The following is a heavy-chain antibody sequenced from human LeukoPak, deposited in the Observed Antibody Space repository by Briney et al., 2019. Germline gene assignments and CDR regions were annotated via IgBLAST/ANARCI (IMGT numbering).Heavy chain of an antibody. CDR1: GYTFTDYY. CDR2: INPNSGGT. J-gene: IGHJ4*02. V-gene: IGHV1-2*02. CDR3: ARERHNIAAAFRLVY. D-gene: IGHD6-13*01. Sequence: ASVKVSCKASGYTFTDYYMHWVRQAPGQGLEWMGWINPNSGGTNYAQKFQGRVTMTRDTSISTAYMELSRLRSDDTAVYYCARERHNIAAAFRLVYWGQGTLVTVSS.